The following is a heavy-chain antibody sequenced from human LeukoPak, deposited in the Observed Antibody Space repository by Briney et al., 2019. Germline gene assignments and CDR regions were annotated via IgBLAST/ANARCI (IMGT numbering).Heavy chain of an antibody. D-gene: IGHD6-13*01. CDR2: ISSSGSTI. Sequence: PGGSLRLSCAASGFTFSDYYMSWIRQAPGKGLEWVSYISSSGSTIYYADSVKGRFTISRDNAKNSLYLQMNSLRAEDTAVYYCATIQQLVHLFDIWGQGTMVTVSS. V-gene: IGHV3-11*04. CDR1: GFTFSDYY. J-gene: IGHJ3*02. CDR3: ATIQQLVHLFDI.